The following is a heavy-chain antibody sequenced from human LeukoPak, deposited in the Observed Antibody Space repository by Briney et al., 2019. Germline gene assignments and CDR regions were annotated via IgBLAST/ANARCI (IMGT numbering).Heavy chain of an antibody. CDR2: IIPIFGIA. V-gene: IGHV1-69*04. J-gene: IGHJ4*02. CDR3: ARDKNYDILTGYYKECYFDY. Sequence: ASVKVSCKASGGTFSSYAISWVRQAPGQGLEWMGRIIPIFGIANYAQKFQGRVTITADKSTSTAYIELSSLRSEDTAVYYCARDKNYDILTGYYKECYFDYWGQGTLVTVSS. CDR1: GGTFSSYA. D-gene: IGHD3-9*01.